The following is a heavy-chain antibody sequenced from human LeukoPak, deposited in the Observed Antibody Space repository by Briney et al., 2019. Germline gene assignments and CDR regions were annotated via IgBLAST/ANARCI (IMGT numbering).Heavy chain of an antibody. V-gene: IGHV1-46*01. CDR1: GYTFTSYY. CDR2: INPSGGST. Sequence: GASVKVSCKASGYTFTSYYMHWVRQAPGQGLEWMGIINPSGGSTSYAQKFQGRVTMTRDTSTSTVYMELSSLRSEDTAVCYCARDDEDDYVWGSYRGFPNPLGYWGQGTLVTVSS. D-gene: IGHD3-16*02. J-gene: IGHJ4*02. CDR3: ARDDEDDYVWGSYRGFPNPLGY.